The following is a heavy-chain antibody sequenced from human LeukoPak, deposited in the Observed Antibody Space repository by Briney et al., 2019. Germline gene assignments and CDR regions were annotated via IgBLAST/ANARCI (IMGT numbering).Heavy chain of an antibody. J-gene: IGHJ4*02. CDR2: IYYSGST. CDR1: GGSISSYY. CDR3: ARASSLVHFDY. Sequence: SETLSLTCTVSGGSISSYYWSWIRQPPGKGLEWIGYIYYSGSTNYNPPLKSRVTISVDTSKNQFSLKLSSVTAADTAVYYCARASSLVHFDYWGQGTLVTVSS. D-gene: IGHD2-15*01. V-gene: IGHV4-59*01.